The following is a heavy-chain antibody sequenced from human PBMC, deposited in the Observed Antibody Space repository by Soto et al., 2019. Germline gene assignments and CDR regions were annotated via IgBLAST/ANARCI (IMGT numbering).Heavy chain of an antibody. CDR3: ARDPYPYPIHHYYYDSSGYYPFDY. CDR2: IKSKTDGGTT. D-gene: IGHD3-22*01. Sequence: PGGSLRLSCTASGFTFGDYAMSWFRQAPGKGLEWVGRIKSKTDGGTTDYAAPVKGRFTISRDDSKNTLYLQMNSRKTEDTAVYYCARDPYPYPIHHYYYDSSGYYPFDYWGQGTLVTVSS. V-gene: IGHV3-15*01. CDR1: GFTFGDYA. J-gene: IGHJ4*02.